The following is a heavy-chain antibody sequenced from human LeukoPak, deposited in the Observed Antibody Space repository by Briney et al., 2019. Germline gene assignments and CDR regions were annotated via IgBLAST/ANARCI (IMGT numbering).Heavy chain of an antibody. Sequence: GASVKVSCKVSGSTPTEFSIHWVRQAPGKGLEWMGGFVPEDDETIYAQSFQGRVTMTEDTSTDTAYMELSSLRSEDTAMYYCATIAPGDLFDSWGQGTLSPSPQ. J-gene: IGHJ4*02. CDR2: FVPEDDET. CDR1: GSTPTEFS. V-gene: IGHV1-24*01. CDR3: ATIAPGDLFDS. D-gene: IGHD7-27*01.